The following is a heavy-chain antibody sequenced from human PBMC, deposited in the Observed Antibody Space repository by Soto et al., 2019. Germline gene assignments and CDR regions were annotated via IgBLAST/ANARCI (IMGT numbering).Heavy chain of an antibody. CDR1: GGTFGTYG. CDR2: IIPASDTE. J-gene: IGHJ6*02. Sequence: QVHMVQSGAEVKKPGSSVNISCKASGGTFGTYGLNWLRQFPVQGLEWMGGIIPASDTENYAQKFQGRVTITADKSTNTAHMKMDSLTSYDTVVYYCETAVKAGTYYNYGLDVWGQGTTVTVS. CDR3: ETAVKAGTYYNYGLDV. V-gene: IGHV1-69*14. D-gene: IGHD6-19*01.